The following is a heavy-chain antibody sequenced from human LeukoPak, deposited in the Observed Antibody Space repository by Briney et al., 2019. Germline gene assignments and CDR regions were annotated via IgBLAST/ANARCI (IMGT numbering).Heavy chain of an antibody. CDR1: GYSFTSYW. V-gene: IGHV5-51*01. CDR3: ARGFYYDSSGYYYPFDY. CDR2: IYPGDSDT. Sequence: GESLKISCKGSGYSFTSYWIGWVRQMPGRGLEWMGIIYPGDSDTRYSPSFQGQVTISADKSISTAYLQWSSLKASDTAMYYCARGFYYDSSGYYYPFDYWGQGTLVTVSS. D-gene: IGHD3-22*01. J-gene: IGHJ4*02.